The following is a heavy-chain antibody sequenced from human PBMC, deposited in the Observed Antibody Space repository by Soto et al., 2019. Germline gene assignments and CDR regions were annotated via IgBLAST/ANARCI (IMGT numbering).Heavy chain of an antibody. J-gene: IGHJ4*02. Sequence: GGSLRLSCAASEFTFSSYAMSWVRQAPGKGLEWVSAISGSGGSTYYADSVKGRFTISRDNSKNTLYLQMNSLRAEDTAVYYCAKSPNFYCSSPNCYKYYFDHWGQGTRVTVSS. CDR3: AKSPNFYCSSPNCYKYYFDH. D-gene: IGHD2-2*02. CDR1: EFTFSSYA. V-gene: IGHV3-23*01. CDR2: ISGSGGST.